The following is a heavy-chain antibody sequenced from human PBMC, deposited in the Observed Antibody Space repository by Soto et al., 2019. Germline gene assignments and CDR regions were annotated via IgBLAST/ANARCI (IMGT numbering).Heavy chain of an antibody. Sequence: ASVKVSCKASGYTFTSYAMHWVRQAPGQRLEWMGWINAGNGNTKYSQKFQGRVTITRDTSASTAYMELSSLRSEGTAVYYCARGPNRRYYYDSSGYYYYYGMDVWGQGTTVTVSS. CDR1: GYTFTSYA. J-gene: IGHJ6*02. V-gene: IGHV1-3*01. D-gene: IGHD3-22*01. CDR3: ARGPNRRYYYDSSGYYYYYGMDV. CDR2: INAGNGNT.